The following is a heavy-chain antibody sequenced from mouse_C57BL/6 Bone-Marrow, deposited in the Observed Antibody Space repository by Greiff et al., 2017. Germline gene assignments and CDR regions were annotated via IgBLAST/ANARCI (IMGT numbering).Heavy chain of an antibody. Sequence: EVHLVESGGGLVQPGGSLSLSCAASGFTFTDYYMSWVRQPPGKALEWMGFISNKANGYTTEYSVPVKGRFTISRDTSQSILYLQMNALRAEDSATYYCARGPNYGRFAYWGQGTLVTVSA. CDR3: ARGPNYGRFAY. CDR2: ISNKANGYTT. V-gene: IGHV7-3*01. D-gene: IGHD1-1*02. CDR1: GFTFTDYY. J-gene: IGHJ3*01.